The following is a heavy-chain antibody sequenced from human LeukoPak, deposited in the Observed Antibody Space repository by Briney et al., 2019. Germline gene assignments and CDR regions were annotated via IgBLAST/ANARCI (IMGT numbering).Heavy chain of an antibody. D-gene: IGHD5-24*01. CDR1: GFTLSSYW. V-gene: IGHV3-7*01. J-gene: IGHJ5*02. CDR3: ARNTDRDAYMAS. Sequence: GGSLRLSCEVTGFTLSSYWMSWVRQAPGKGLEWVANIKQDGTETHYGDSVKGRFTISRDNAKNSLYLQLNGLRGEDTAVYYCARNTDRDAYMASWGRGTLVTVSS. CDR2: IKQDGTET.